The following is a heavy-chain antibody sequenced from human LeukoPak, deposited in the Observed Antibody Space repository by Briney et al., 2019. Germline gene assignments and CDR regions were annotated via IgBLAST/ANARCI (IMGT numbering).Heavy chain of an antibody. CDR3: ARDRPDYYGSGSYHSRNLDY. Sequence: ASVKVSCKASGGTFSSYAISWVRQAPGQGLEWMGRIIPILGIANYAQKFQGRVTITADKSTSTAYMELSSLRSEDTAVYYCARDRPDYYGSGSYHSRNLDYWGQGTLVTVSS. CDR2: IIPILGIA. J-gene: IGHJ4*02. D-gene: IGHD3-10*01. CDR1: GGTFSSYA. V-gene: IGHV1-69*04.